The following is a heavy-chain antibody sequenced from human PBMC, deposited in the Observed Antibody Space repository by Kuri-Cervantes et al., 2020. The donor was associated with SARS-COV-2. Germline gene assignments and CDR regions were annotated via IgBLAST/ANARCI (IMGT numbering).Heavy chain of an antibody. CDR3: ARGRCSSTSCRVRRGAFDI. V-gene: IGHV3-30-3*01. D-gene: IGHD2-2*01. Sequence: GGSLRLSCAASGFTFSSYAMHWVRQAPGKGLEWVAVISYDGSNKYYADSVKGRFTISRDNSKNTLYLQMNSLRAEDTAVYYCARGRCSSTSCRVRRGAFDIWGQGTMVTVSS. CDR1: GFTFSSYA. J-gene: IGHJ3*02. CDR2: ISYDGSNK.